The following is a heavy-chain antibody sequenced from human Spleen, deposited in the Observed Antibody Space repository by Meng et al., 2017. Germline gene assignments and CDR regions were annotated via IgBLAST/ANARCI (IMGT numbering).Heavy chain of an antibody. J-gene: IGHJ5*02. CDR1: GFTFSSYA. D-gene: IGHD2-15*01. CDR3: AAVTSMWWSLLLSPTPSQPWFDP. Sequence: GGSLRLSCAASGFTFSSYAMSWVRQAPGKGLGWVPLMWYHAKNKEFADSVKGRLTISRGNSKNTVSLQMNSLRAEYTAVNSCAAVTSMWWSLLLSPTPSQPWFDPWGRGALVTVSS. CDR2: MWYHAKNK. V-gene: IGHV3-33*08.